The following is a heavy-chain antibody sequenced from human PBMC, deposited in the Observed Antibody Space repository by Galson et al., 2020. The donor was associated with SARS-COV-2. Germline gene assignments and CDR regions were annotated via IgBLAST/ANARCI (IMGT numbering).Heavy chain of an antibody. J-gene: IGHJ3*02. CDR2: IYYSGST. Sequence: SETLSLTCTVSGGSISSSSYYWGWIRQPPGKGLEWIGSIYYSGSTYYNPSLKSRVTISVDTSKNQFSLKLSSVTAADTAVYYCARGYSGSYLVAFDIWGQGTMVTVSS. D-gene: IGHD1-26*01. V-gene: IGHV4-39*07. CDR3: ARGYSGSYLVAFDI. CDR1: GGSISSSSYY.